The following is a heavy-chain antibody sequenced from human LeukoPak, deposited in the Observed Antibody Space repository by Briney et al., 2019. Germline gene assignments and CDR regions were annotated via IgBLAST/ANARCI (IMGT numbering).Heavy chain of an antibody. V-gene: IGHV3-23*01. Sequence: TGGSLRLSCAVSGFTFSNYAMSWVRQAPGKGLEWVSAISGSGGSTYYADSVKGRFTISRDNSKNTLYLQMNSLRAEDTAVYYCAKDRITMVRGVIHYNWFDPWGQGTLVTVSS. J-gene: IGHJ5*01. D-gene: IGHD3-10*01. CDR1: GFTFSNYA. CDR2: ISGSGGST. CDR3: AKDRITMVRGVIHYNWFDP.